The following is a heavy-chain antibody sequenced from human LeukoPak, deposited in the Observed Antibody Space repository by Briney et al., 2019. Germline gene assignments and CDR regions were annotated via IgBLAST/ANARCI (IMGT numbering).Heavy chain of an antibody. D-gene: IGHD3-22*01. CDR1: GYTFTSYY. J-gene: IGHJ4*02. V-gene: IGHV1-46*01. CDR2: INPSGGNT. Sequence: ASVKVSCKASGYTFTSYYLQWVRQAPGQGLEWMGIINPSGGNTSYAQKFQGRVTMTRDMSTSTVYMELSSLRSEDTAVYNCARDQGYDSSGYYYYQFDYWGQGTLVTVSS. CDR3: ARDQGYDSSGYYYYQFDY.